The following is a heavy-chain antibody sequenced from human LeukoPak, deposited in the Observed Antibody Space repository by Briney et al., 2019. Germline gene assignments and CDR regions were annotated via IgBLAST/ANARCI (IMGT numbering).Heavy chain of an antibody. CDR3: ARVVAVTGTPVYYMDV. D-gene: IGHD6-19*01. J-gene: IGHJ6*03. CDR1: GYMFTGYY. Sequence: GASVKVSCKASGYMFTGYYMHWVRQAPGQGLEWMGWINPNSGGTNYARKFQGRVTMTRDTSIRTACMDLNRLRSDDTAVYYCARVVAVTGTPVYYMDVWGKGTTVTVSS. CDR2: INPNSGGT. V-gene: IGHV1-2*02.